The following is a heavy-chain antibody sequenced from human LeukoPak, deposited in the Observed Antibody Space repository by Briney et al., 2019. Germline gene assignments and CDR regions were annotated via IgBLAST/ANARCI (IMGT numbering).Heavy chain of an antibody. CDR1: GFTFSSYG. V-gene: IGHV3-30*18. D-gene: IGHD6-13*01. CDR3: AKDLGSSGHFDY. CDR2: ISYDGSNK. J-gene: IGHJ4*02. Sequence: GRSLRLSCAASGFTFSSYGMHWVRQAPGKGLEWVAVISYDGSNKYYADSVKGRFTISRDNSKNTLYLQMNSLRAEDTAVYYCAKDLGSSGHFDYWGQGTLVTVSS.